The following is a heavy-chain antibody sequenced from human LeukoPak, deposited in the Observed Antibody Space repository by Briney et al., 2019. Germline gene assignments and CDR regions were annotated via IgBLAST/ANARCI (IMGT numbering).Heavy chain of an antibody. D-gene: IGHD4-11*01. J-gene: IGHJ4*02. CDR1: GFTFSSYE. Sequence: HPGGSLRLSCAASGFTFSSYEMNWVRQAPGKGLEWASYISLSGSTIYYADSVKGRFTISRDNAKNSLYLQMNSLRAEDTAVYYCARGNFAAGFDYWGQGTLVTVSS. CDR3: ARGNFAAGFDY. V-gene: IGHV3-48*03. CDR2: ISLSGSTI.